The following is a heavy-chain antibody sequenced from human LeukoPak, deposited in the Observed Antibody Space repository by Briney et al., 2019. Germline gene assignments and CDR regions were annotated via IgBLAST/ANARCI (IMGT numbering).Heavy chain of an antibody. Sequence: GGSLRLSCAASGITFSSYGMHWVRQAPGKGLEWVAVIWYDGSNKYYADSVKGRFTISRDNSKNTLYLQMNSLRAEDTAVYYCARDYNWGLLDYWGQGTLVTVSS. D-gene: IGHD7-27*01. CDR3: ARDYNWGLLDY. V-gene: IGHV3-33*01. CDR2: IWYDGSNK. CDR1: GITFSSYG. J-gene: IGHJ4*02.